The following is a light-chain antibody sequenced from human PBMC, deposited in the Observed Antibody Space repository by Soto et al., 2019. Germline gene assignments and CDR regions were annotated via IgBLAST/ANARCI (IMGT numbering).Light chain of an antibody. CDR2: AAS. J-gene: IGKJ4*01. V-gene: IGKV1D-8*01. CDR3: QQYYSFPLT. CDR1: QRISSY. Sequence: VIRVTNSPSLLSASTSALVTISCRVSQRISSYLAWYQQKPGKAPELLIYAASTLQSGVPSRFSGSGSGTDFTLTISCLQSEDFATYYCQQYYSFPLTFGGGTKVDIK.